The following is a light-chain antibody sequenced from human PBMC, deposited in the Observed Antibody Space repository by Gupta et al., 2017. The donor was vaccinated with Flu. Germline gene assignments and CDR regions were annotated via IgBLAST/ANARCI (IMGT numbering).Light chain of an antibody. CDR2: AAS. J-gene: IGKJ1*01. Sequence: FSASTGDRVTITCRASQNVANFLALYQQKPGKAPRLLIYAASTLQSGVPSRFSGSGYGTDFTLTISRLQSEDFATYYCQQFHAYPWTFGQGTKAEIK. CDR3: QQFHAYPWT. CDR1: QNVANF. V-gene: IGKV1-8*01.